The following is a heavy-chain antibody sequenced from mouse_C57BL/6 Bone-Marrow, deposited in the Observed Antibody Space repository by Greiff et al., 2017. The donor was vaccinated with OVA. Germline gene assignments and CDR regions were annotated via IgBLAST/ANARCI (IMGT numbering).Heavy chain of an antibody. J-gene: IGHJ1*03. CDR3: VRQFGYYRYFDV. CDR2: IRSKSNNYAT. V-gene: IGHV10-1*01. CDR1: GFSFNTYA. D-gene: IGHD2-2*01. Sequence: EVQVVESGGGLVQPKGSLKLSCAASGFSFNTYAMNWVRQAPGKGLEWVARIRSKSNNYATYYADSVKDRFTISRDDSESMLYLQMNNLKTEDTAMYYCVRQFGYYRYFDVWGTGTTVTVSS.